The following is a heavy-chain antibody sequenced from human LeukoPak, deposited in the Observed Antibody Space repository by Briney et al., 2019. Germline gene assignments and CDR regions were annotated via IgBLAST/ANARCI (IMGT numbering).Heavy chain of an antibody. D-gene: IGHD6-13*01. CDR2: INSGFGT. CDR1: GFTFDNYA. V-gene: IGHV3-23*01. Sequence: GGTLRLSCAASGFTFDNYAMNWVRQPPGKGLEWVSGINSGFGTFYADSVKGRFTISRDNSKNTLYLQMNNPRAEDTAFYYCAKGEAGNFDYWGQRTLVTVSS. CDR3: AKGEAGNFDY. J-gene: IGHJ4*02.